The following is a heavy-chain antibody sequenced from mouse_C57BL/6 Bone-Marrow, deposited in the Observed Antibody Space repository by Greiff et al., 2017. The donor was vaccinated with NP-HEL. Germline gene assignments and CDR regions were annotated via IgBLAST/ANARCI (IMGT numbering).Heavy chain of an antibody. V-gene: IGHV10-1*01. D-gene: IGHD2-5*01. Sequence: EVQVVESGGGLVQPKGSLKLSCAASGFSFNTYAMNWVRQAPGKGLEWVARIRSKSNNYATYYADSVKDRFTISRDDSESMLYLQMNNLKTEDTAMYYCVGSNYGWFAYWGQGTLVTVSA. CDR1: GFSFNTYA. CDR2: IRSKSNNYAT. J-gene: IGHJ3*01. CDR3: VGSNYGWFAY.